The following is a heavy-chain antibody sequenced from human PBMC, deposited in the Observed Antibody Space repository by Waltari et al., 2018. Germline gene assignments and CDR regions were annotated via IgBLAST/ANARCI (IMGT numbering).Heavy chain of an antibody. J-gene: IGHJ3*01. Sequence: QVQLNQWGAGVLKPSETLSLTCAVYGESFSDHFWTWIRQPPGKGLEWIGQMNHRGSGTYNPSLKNRVTISVDTSMNQFSLRMTSLTAADTAVYYCARAPSFHYGVFSVPLTLDYWSQGTMVFVS. V-gene: IGHV4-34*01. D-gene: IGHD4-17*01. CDR1: GESFSDHF. CDR2: MNHRGSG. CDR3: ARAPSFHYGVFSVPLTLDY.